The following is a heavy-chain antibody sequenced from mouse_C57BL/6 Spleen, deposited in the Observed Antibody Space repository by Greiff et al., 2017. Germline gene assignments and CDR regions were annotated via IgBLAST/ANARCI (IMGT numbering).Heavy chain of an antibody. J-gene: IGHJ2*01. CDR3: ARINYYGSRNFDY. V-gene: IGHV1-85*01. Sequence: QVHVKQSGPELVKPGASVKLSCKASGYTFTSYDINWVKQRPGQGLEWIGWIYPRDGSTKYNEKFKGKATLTVDTSSSTAYMELHSLTSEDSAVYFCARINYYGSRNFDYWGQGTTLTVSS. CDR1: GYTFTSYD. D-gene: IGHD1-1*01. CDR2: IYPRDGST.